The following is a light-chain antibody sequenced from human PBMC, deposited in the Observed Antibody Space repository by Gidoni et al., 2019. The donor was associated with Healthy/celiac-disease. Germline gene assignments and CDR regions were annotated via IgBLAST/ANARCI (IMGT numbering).Light chain of an antibody. J-gene: IGKJ3*01. CDR2: AAS. V-gene: IGKV1-39*01. CDR3: QQSYSTPGFT. Sequence: DIQMTQSPSSLSASVGDRVTITCRASQSISSYLNWYQQKPGKAPKLLIYAASSLQSGVPSRFSGSGSATDFTLTISSLQPEDFATYYCQQSYSTPGFTFGPGTKVDIK. CDR1: QSISSY.